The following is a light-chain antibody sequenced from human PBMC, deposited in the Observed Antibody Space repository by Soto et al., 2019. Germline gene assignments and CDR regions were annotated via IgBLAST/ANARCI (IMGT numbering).Light chain of an antibody. J-gene: IGKJ1*01. Sequence: DVQMTQTPSTLSASVGDRVTITCRASQSVDSWVAWYQQKPGKAPKLLIHDASTLGSGVPSRFSGSGFGTEFTLTINTLQPADFATYYCQQYNSYPWTFGQGTKV. CDR3: QQYNSYPWT. V-gene: IGKV1-5*01. CDR1: QSVDSW. CDR2: DAS.